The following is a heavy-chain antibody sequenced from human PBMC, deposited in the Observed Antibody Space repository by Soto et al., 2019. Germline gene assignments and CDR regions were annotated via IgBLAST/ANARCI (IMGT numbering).Heavy chain of an antibody. J-gene: IGHJ6*02. V-gene: IGHV1-58*01. CDR3: AAGLYYDILTGRRANYYYGMDV. D-gene: IGHD3-9*01. CDR2: IVVGSGNT. Sequence: SVKVSCKASGSTFTSSAVQWVRQARGQRLEWIGWIVVGSGNTNYAQKFQERVTITRDMSTSTAYMELSSLRSEDTAVYYCAAGLYYDILTGRRANYYYGMDVWGQGTTVTVSS. CDR1: GSTFTSSA.